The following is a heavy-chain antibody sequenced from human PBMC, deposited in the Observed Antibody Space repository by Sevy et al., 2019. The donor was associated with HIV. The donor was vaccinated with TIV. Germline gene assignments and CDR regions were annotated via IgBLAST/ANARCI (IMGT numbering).Heavy chain of an antibody. V-gene: IGHV3-72*01. J-gene: IGHJ4*02. CDR1: GFTFSDHY. D-gene: IGHD6-13*01. Sequence: GGSLRLSCAASGFTFSDHYMEWVRQARGKGLEWVGRIRNKADSYTTEYAASVKGRFTISRDDSKNSLYLLMNSLKTEDTAVYYCATHAGIAAAGRVFDYWGQGTLVTVSS. CDR2: IRNKADSYTT. CDR3: ATHAGIAAAGRVFDY.